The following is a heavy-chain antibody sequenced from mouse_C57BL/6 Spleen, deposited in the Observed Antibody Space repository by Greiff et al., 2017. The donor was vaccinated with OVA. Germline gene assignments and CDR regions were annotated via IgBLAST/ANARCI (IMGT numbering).Heavy chain of an antibody. D-gene: IGHD1-1*01. J-gene: IGHJ4*01. CDR1: GFTFSDYG. CDR2: ISSGSSTL. V-gene: IGHV5-17*01. CDR3: ATTVVAPMDD. Sequence: VPLKESGGGLVKPGGSLKLSCAASGFTFSDYGMHWVRQAPEKGLEWVAYISSGSSTLYYADTVKGRFTISRDKAKNTLFLQMSSLRSEDTAMYYCATTVVAPMDDWGQGTAVTVSS.